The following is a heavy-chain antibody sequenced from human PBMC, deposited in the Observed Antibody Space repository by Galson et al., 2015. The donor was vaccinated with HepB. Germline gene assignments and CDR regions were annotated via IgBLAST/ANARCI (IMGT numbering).Heavy chain of an antibody. V-gene: IGHV3-48*01. CDR3: AGLVGYYYDSSGYSWGESYFDY. J-gene: IGHJ4*02. D-gene: IGHD3-22*01. CDR1: GFTFSSYS. CDR2: ISSSSSTI. Sequence: LRLSCAASGFTFSSYSMNWVRQAPGKGLEWVSYISSSSSTIYCADSVKGRFTISRDNAKNSLYLQMNSLRAEDTAVYYCAGLVGYYYDSSGYSWGESYFDYWGQGTLVTVSS.